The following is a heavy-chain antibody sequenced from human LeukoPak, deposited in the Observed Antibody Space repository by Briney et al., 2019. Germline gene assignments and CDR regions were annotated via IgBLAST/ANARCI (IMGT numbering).Heavy chain of an antibody. D-gene: IGHD6-19*01. V-gene: IGHV1-69*13. Sequence: SVKVSCKASGGTFSSYAISWVRQAPGQGLEWMGGIIPIFGTANYAQKSQGRVTITADESTSTAYMELSSLRSEDTAVYYCASPGIAVVGFDYWGQGTLVTVSS. CDR3: ASPGIAVVGFDY. J-gene: IGHJ4*02. CDR2: IIPIFGTA. CDR1: GGTFSSYA.